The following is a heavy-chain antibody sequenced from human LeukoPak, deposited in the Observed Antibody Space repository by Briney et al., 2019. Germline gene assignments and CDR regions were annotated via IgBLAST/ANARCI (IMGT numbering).Heavy chain of an antibody. CDR2: MNPNSGNT. J-gene: IGHJ6*03. D-gene: IGHD3-16*01. CDR1: GYTFTGYY. CDR3: ARVIRFDGYYYYYYMDV. Sequence: ASVKVSCKASGYTFTGYYMHWVRQAPGQGLEWMGWMNPNSGNTGYAQKFQGRVTITRNTSISTAYMELSSLRSEDTAVYYCARVIRFDGYYYYYYMDVWGKGTTVTVSS. V-gene: IGHV1-8*03.